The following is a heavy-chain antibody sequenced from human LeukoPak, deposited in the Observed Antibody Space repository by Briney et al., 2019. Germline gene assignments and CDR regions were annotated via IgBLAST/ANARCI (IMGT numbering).Heavy chain of an antibody. CDR3: ARGVGSGYTDY. CDR2: IYSGGST. D-gene: IGHD3-22*01. Sequence: GGSLRLSCAASEFSVGSNYMTWVRQAPGKGLEWVSLIYSGGSTYYADSVKGRFTISRDNSKNTLYLQMNSLRAEDTAVYYCARGVGSGYTDYWGQGALVTVSS. V-gene: IGHV3-66*01. CDR1: EFSVGSNY. J-gene: IGHJ4*02.